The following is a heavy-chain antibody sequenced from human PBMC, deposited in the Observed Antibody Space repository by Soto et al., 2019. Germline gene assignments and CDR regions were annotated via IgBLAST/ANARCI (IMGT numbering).Heavy chain of an antibody. CDR2: INAGNGNT. V-gene: IGHV1-3*01. CDR1: GNTLTIYV. Sequence: AASAKSYCKASGNTLTIYVTHWVRQAPGQRLEWMGWINAGNGNTKYSQKFQGRVTITRDTSATTAYMELSSLSSEDTAVYYCARALLDSSWFRNTIDYLGQGTLVTVSS. J-gene: IGHJ4*02. CDR3: ARALLDSSWFRNTIDY. D-gene: IGHD6-13*01.